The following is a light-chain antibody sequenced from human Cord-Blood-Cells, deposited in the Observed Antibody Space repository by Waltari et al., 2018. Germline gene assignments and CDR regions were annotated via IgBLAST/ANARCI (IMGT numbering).Light chain of an antibody. CDR2: DVS. Sequence: QSALTQPASVSGSPGQSITISCTGTSSDVGGYNYVSWYQQHPGKAPKLMIYDVSNRPSVVSNRVSGSKSVNTSSLTISGLQAEDEADYYCSSYTSSSTPVVFGGGTNLTVL. V-gene: IGLV2-14*01. CDR1: SSDVGGYNY. J-gene: IGLJ2*01. CDR3: SSYTSSSTPVV.